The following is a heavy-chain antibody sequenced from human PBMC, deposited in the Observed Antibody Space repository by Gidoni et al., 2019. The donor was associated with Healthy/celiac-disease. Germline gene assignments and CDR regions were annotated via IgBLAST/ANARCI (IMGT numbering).Heavy chain of an antibody. Sequence: EVHLVESGGGLVQPGGSLRLSCAASAFLVTSNYMSWVRQAPGKGLEWVAVIYSGGSTYYADSVKGRFTISRDNSKNTLYLQMNSLRAEDTAVYYCARVGVVPAARNYYYGMDVWGQGTTVTVSS. CDR2: IYSGGST. CDR1: AFLVTSNY. D-gene: IGHD2-2*01. CDR3: ARVGVVPAARNYYYGMDV. V-gene: IGHV3-66*02. J-gene: IGHJ6*02.